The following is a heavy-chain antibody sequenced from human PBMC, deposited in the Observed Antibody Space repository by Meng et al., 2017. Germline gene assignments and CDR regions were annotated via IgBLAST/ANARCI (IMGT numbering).Heavy chain of an antibody. CDR2: ISWDGGST. CDR3: AIYYDSSGSPWGRAFDI. CDR1: GFTFDDYA. D-gene: IGHD3-22*01. V-gene: IGHV3-43D*03. J-gene: IGHJ3*02. Sequence: GESLKISCAASGFTFDDYAMHWVRQAPGKGLEWVSLISWDGGSTYYADSVKGRFTISRDNSKHSLYLQMNSLRAEDTALYYCAIYYDSSGSPWGRAFDIWGQGTMVTVSS.